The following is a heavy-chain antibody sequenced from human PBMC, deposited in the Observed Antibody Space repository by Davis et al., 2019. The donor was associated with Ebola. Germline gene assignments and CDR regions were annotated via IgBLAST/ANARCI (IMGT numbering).Heavy chain of an antibody. CDR2: IYSGGST. CDR3: ARDQGYSYGNDFYYYGMDV. D-gene: IGHD5-18*01. J-gene: IGHJ6*02. V-gene: IGHV3-53*04. Sequence: PSETLSLTCAASGFTVSSNYMSWVRQAPGKGLEWVSVIYSGGSTYYADSVKGRFTISRHNSKNTLYLQMNSLRAEDTAVYYCARDQGYSYGNDFYYYGMDVWGQGTTVTVSS. CDR1: GFTVSSNY.